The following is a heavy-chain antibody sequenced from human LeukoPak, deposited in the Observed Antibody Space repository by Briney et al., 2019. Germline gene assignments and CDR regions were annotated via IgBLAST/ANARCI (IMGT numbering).Heavy chain of an antibody. J-gene: IGHJ4*02. Sequence: SETLSLTCAVSGYSISSGYYWGWIRQTPGKGLEWIGSIYHSGSTYYNPSLKSRVTISVDTSKTKFSLKLSSVTAADTAVYYCASTTTDVDYWGQGTLVTVSS. V-gene: IGHV4-38-2*01. CDR3: ASTTTDVDY. CDR1: GYSISSGYY. D-gene: IGHD4-17*01. CDR2: IYHSGST.